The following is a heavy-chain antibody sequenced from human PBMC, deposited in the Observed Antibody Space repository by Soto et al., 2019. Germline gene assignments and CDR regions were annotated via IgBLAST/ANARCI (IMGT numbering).Heavy chain of an antibody. CDR1: GFTFSSYG. Sequence: GGSLRLSCAASGFTFSSYGMHWVRQAPGKGLEWVAVILYDGSKKYYADSMKGRFTISRDNSKNTPYLQMNSLRAEDTALYYCAKDRGALRWSEEHYYFDYWGRGSLVTVSS. CDR2: ILYDGSKK. CDR3: AKDRGALRWSEEHYYFDY. V-gene: IGHV3-30*18. J-gene: IGHJ4*02. D-gene: IGHD4-17*01.